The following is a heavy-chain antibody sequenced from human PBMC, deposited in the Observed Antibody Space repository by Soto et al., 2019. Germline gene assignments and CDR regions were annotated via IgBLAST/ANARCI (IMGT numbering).Heavy chain of an antibody. CDR1: GLPLNTSGMC. CDR3: ARTATIVGARNYDYGMDV. J-gene: IGHJ6*02. CDR2: IDWDDDK. D-gene: IGHD1-26*01. Sequence: GAKPRTETQPVGLTCTFPGLPLNTSGMCVSWIRQPPGKALEWLALIDWDDDKYYSTSLKTRLTISKDTSKNQVVLTMTNMDPVDTATYYCARTATIVGARNYDYGMDVWGQRTTVTVSS. V-gene: IGHV2-70*01.